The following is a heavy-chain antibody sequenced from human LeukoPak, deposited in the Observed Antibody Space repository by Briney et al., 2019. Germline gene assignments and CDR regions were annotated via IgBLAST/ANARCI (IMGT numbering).Heavy chain of an antibody. J-gene: IGHJ4*02. CDR1: GGSINIGGYY. D-gene: IGHD2-2*02. V-gene: IGHV4-30-2*01. CDR3: ARDLYGRPW. CDR2: INHIGST. Sequence: SETLSLTCTVSGGSINIGGYYWTWIRQPPGKGLEWIGYINHIGSTYYNPSLKSRVTIFIDTSKNQFSLKLSSVTAADTAFYYCARDLYGRPWWGQGTLVTVSS.